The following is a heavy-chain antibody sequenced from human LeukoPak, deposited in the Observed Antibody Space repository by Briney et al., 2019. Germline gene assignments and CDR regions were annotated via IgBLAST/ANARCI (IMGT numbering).Heavy chain of an antibody. CDR2: IKHDESEK. CDR1: GFSFNSDW. V-gene: IGHV3-7*01. CDR3: TRRLDD. J-gene: IGHJ4*02. Sequence: GGFLRLSCAASGFSFNSDWMDWVRQAPGKGLEWVANIKHDESEKNYLDSVKGRFTISRDNAQNSLYLQMNGLRVEDTAVYYCTRRLDDWGQGTLVTVSS. D-gene: IGHD3-16*01.